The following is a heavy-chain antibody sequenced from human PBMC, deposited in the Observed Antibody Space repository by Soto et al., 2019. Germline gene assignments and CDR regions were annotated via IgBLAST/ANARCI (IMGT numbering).Heavy chain of an antibody. J-gene: IGHJ4*02. V-gene: IGHV1-2*02. D-gene: IGHD3-22*01. Sequence: ASVKVSCKASGYTFTGYYMHWVRQAPGQGLEWMGWINPNSGGTNYAQKFQGRVTMTRDTSISTAYMGLSRLRSDDTAVYYCARDYYDSSGYFHYYFDYWGQGTLVTVS. CDR1: GYTFTGYY. CDR2: INPNSGGT. CDR3: ARDYYDSSGYFHYYFDY.